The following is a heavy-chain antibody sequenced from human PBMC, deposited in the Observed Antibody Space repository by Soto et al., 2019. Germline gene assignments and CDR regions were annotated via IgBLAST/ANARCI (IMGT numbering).Heavy chain of an antibody. CDR3: AREGNGYNLGPSVDFDY. Sequence: QVQLVQSGAEVKKPGASMKVSCKASGYTFTSYYMHWVRQAPGQGLEWMGVIDPSGGSTDYTQKFQGRVTMTRDTSTSTVYMELSSLRSEDTAVFYCAREGNGYNLGPSVDFDYWGQGTLVTVSS. CDR2: IDPSGGST. J-gene: IGHJ4*02. CDR1: GYTFTSYY. D-gene: IGHD5-12*01. V-gene: IGHV1-46*01.